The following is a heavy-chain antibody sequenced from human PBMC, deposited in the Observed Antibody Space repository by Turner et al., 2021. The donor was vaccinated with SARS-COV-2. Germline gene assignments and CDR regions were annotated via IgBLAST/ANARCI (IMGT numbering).Heavy chain of an antibody. D-gene: IGHD1-1*01. CDR3: ARDQEGWKFDY. CDR1: GFTFSSYA. V-gene: IGHV3-30*04. J-gene: IGHJ4*02. Sequence: QVLLVESGGGVVQPGRSLRLSCAASGFTFSSYAMHWVRQAPGKGREWVAVISYDGSNKCYADSVKGRFTISRDNSKNTLYLQMNSLRAEDTAVYYCARDQEGWKFDYWGQGTLVTVSS. CDR2: ISYDGSNK.